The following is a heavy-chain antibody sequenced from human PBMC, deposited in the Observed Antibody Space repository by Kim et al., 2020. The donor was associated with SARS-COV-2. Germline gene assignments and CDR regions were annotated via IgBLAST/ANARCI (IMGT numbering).Heavy chain of an antibody. D-gene: IGHD3-9*01. Sequence: PSLRSRVTISVDTSKNQFSLKRSSVTAADTAVYYCARDRYDILTAFYGMDVWGQGTTVTVSS. V-gene: IGHV4-31*02. CDR3: ARDRYDILTAFYGMDV. J-gene: IGHJ6*02.